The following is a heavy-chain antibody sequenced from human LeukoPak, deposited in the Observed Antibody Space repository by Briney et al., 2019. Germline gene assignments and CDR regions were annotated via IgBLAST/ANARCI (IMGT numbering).Heavy chain of an antibody. CDR1: GYSFTSYW. CDR2: IYPGDSDT. J-gene: IGHJ6*02. D-gene: IGHD3-9*01. Sequence: GESLRISCKGSGYSFTSYWIGWVRQMPGKGLEWMGIIYPGDSDTRYSPSFPGQGTISADKSINTAYLQWSSLKASDTAMYYCARHSGLTPEGMDVWGQGTTVTVSS. V-gene: IGHV5-51*01. CDR3: ARHSGLTPEGMDV.